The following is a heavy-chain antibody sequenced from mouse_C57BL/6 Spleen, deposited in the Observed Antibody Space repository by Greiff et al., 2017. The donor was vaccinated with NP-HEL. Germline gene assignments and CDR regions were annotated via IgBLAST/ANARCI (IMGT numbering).Heavy chain of an antibody. Sequence: QVQLQQSGPELVKPGASVKISCKASGYAFSSSWMNWVKQRPGKGLEWIGRIYPGDGDTNYNGKFKGKATLTADKSSSTAYMQLSSLTSEDSAVYFCERFYDYRYYAMDYWGQGTSVTVSS. CDR3: ERFYDYRYYAMDY. CDR2: IYPGDGDT. V-gene: IGHV1-82*01. J-gene: IGHJ4*01. D-gene: IGHD2-4*01. CDR1: GYAFSSSW.